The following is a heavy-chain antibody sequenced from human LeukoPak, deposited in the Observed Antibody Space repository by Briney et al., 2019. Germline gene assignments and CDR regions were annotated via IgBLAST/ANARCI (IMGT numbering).Heavy chain of an antibody. V-gene: IGHV4-31*03. D-gene: IGHD2-2*01. CDR1: AGSISSGGYY. CDR2: IYYSGTT. Sequence: SQTLSLTCTVSAGSISSGGYYWNWIRQHPGKGLEWIGYIYYSGTTYYNPSLRSRLTMSVDTSKTHFSLELSSVTAADTAVYYCVGGTLGYCGSTTCPHFDSWGQGTLVTVSS. J-gene: IGHJ4*02. CDR3: VGGTLGYCGSTTCPHFDS.